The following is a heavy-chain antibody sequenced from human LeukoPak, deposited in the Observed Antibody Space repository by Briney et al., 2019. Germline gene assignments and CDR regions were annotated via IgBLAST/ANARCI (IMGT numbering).Heavy chain of an antibody. D-gene: IGHD3-22*01. J-gene: IGHJ3*02. V-gene: IGHV3-53*04. CDR3: ARGYYYDSSGYSSDAFDI. CDR2: IYSGGST. Sequence: PGGSLRLSCAASGFTVSNNYMSWVRQAPGKGLEWVSVIYSGGSTYYSDSVKGRFTISRHSPKNTLYLQMNSLRAEDTAVDYCARGYYYDSSGYSSDAFDIWGQGTMVTVSS. CDR1: GFTVSNNY.